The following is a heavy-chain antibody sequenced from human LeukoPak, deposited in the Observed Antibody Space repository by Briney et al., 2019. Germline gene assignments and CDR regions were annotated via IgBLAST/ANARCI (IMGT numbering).Heavy chain of an antibody. CDR2: IIPILDIA. V-gene: IGHV1-69*04. D-gene: IGHD6-13*01. CDR1: GGTFSSYA. J-gene: IGHJ5*02. CDR3: ARAPPGVGATAGTQWFDP. Sequence: SVKVSCKASGGTFSSYAFSWVRQAPGQGLEWMGTIIPILDIANFAQKFQDRVTITADKSTSTAYMELSGLRSEDTAVYYCARAPPGVGATAGTQWFDPWGQGTLVTVSS.